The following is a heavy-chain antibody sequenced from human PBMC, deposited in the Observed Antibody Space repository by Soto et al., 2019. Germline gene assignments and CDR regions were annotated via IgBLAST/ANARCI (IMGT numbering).Heavy chain of an antibody. Sequence: PGESLKISCKGSGYSFTSNWIGWVRQRPGKGLEWMGIIYPRDSDTRYSPSFQGQVTISVDKSITTAYLQWTSLKASDTAMYYCARLQGYYDNTGWHFDQWGQGTLVTVSS. V-gene: IGHV5-51*01. CDR2: IYPRDSDT. CDR3: ARLQGYYDNTGWHFDQ. J-gene: IGHJ4*02. D-gene: IGHD3-16*01. CDR1: GYSFTSNW.